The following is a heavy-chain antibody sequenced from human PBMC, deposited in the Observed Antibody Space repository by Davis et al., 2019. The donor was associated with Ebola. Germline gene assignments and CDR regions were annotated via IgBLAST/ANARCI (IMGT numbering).Heavy chain of an antibody. CDR2: INPVTGTT. V-gene: IGHV1-3*01. Sequence: ASVKVSCKAAGYIINTYAMHWVRQAPGQRPEWMGWINPVTGTTRYAQNFQGRLLITRDTSASTAYMELTRLRSEDTAYYYCARSEGYGDYPFDYWGQGTLVTVST. CDR1: GYIINTYA. J-gene: IGHJ4*02. D-gene: IGHD4-17*01. CDR3: ARSEGYGDYPFDY.